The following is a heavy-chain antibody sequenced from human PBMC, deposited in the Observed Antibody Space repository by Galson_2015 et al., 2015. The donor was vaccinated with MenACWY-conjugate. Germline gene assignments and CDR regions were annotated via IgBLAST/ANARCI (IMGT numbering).Heavy chain of an antibody. D-gene: IGHD5-18*01. CDR3: AKAEDTAVFNYYYGMDV. Sequence: SLRLSCAASGFTFSSYAMSWVRQAPGKGLEWVSAISGSGGSTYYADSVKGRFTISRDNSKNTLYLQMNSLRAEDTAVYYCAKAEDTAVFNYYYGMDVWGQGTTVTVSS. CDR2: ISGSGGST. V-gene: IGHV3-23*01. CDR1: GFTFSSYA. J-gene: IGHJ6*02.